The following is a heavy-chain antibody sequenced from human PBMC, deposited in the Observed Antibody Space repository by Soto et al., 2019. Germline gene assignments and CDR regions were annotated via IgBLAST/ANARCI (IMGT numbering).Heavy chain of an antibody. J-gene: IGHJ4*02. D-gene: IGHD6-19*01. V-gene: IGHV3-23*01. CDR1: GFTFRNYA. CDR2: ISGSGGST. CDR3: AKVDSGWHQQDDY. Sequence: HPGGSLRLSCAASGFTFRNYAMSWVRQAPGKGLEWVSTISGSGGSTYYADSVKGRFTISRGNSKNTLYLQMNSLKAEDTAVYYCAKVDSGWHQQDDYWGQGTLVTVSS.